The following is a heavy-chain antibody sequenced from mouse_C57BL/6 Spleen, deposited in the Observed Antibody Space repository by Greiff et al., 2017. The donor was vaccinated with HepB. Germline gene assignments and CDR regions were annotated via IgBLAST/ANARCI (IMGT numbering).Heavy chain of an antibody. CDR3: ARGRAGDYAMDY. V-gene: IGHV1-81*01. CDR2: IYPRSGNT. J-gene: IGHJ4*01. CDR1: GYTFTSYG. Sequence: QVQLQQSGAELARPGASVKLSCKASGYTFTSYGISWVKQRTGQCLEWIGEIYPRSGNTYYNEKFKGKATLTADKSSSTAYMELRSLTSEDSAVYICARGRAGDYAMDYWGQGTTVTVSS.